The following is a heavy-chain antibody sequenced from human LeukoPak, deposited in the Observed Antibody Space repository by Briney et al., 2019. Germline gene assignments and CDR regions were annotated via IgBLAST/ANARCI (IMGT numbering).Heavy chain of an antibody. CDR3: ARRKAGAVAGFDY. V-gene: IGHV4-39*07. Sequence: SETLSLTCTVSGGSISSSSYYWGWIRQPPGRGLEWIGSISYSGTTYYNPSLKSRVTISVDTSKNQFSLKLSSVTAADTAVYYCARRKAGAVAGFDYWGQGTLVTVSS. D-gene: IGHD6-19*01. CDR2: ISYSGTT. CDR1: GGSISSSSYY. J-gene: IGHJ4*02.